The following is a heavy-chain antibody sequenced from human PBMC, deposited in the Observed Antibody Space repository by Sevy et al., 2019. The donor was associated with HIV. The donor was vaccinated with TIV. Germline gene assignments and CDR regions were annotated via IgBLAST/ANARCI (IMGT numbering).Heavy chain of an antibody. Sequence: GGSLRLSCAASGFTFSTYTMNWVRQAPGKGLEWVSAISGSGGSTYYADSVKGRFTISRDKSKNTLFLQMNSLRAEDTAVYYCAKEDSTFYGLDVWGQGTTVTVSS. J-gene: IGHJ6*02. D-gene: IGHD6-13*01. CDR1: GFTFSTYT. V-gene: IGHV3-23*01. CDR3: AKEDSTFYGLDV. CDR2: ISGSGGST.